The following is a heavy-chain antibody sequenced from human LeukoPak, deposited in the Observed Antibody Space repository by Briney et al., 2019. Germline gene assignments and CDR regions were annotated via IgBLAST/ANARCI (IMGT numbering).Heavy chain of an antibody. CDR2: IIPIFGTT. D-gene: IGHD2/OR15-2a*01. CDR3: ARVGGYHFAYMFDF. CDR1: GCTFSSYA. Sequence: SVKVSCKASGCTFSSYAISWVRQAPGQGLEWMGGIIPIFGTTSYAQNFQGRVTITADESTSTVYMDLSSLTTEDTAVYFCARVGGYHFAYMFDFWGQGTLVTVSS. J-gene: IGHJ4*02. V-gene: IGHV1-69*01.